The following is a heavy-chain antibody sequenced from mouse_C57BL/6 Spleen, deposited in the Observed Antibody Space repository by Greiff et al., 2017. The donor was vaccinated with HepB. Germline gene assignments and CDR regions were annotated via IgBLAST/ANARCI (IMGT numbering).Heavy chain of an antibody. D-gene: IGHD1-1*01. Sequence: VQLQQPGAELVRPGSSVKLSCKASGYTFTSYWMHWVKQRPIQGLEWIGNIDPSDSETHYNQKFKDKATLTVDKSSSTAYMQLSSLTSEGSAVYYCARDDYGSSPYAMDYWGQGTSVTVSS. J-gene: IGHJ4*01. V-gene: IGHV1-52*01. CDR2: IDPSDSET. CDR1: GYTFTSYW. CDR3: ARDDYGSSPYAMDY.